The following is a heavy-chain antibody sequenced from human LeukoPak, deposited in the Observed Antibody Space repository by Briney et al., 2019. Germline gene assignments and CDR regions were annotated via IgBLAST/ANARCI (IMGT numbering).Heavy chain of an antibody. CDR1: GYTFTSYG. CDR3: ARDPMITFGGVIRFDY. Sequence: ASVKVSCKASGYTFTSYGISWVRQAPRQGLEWMGWISAYNGNTNYAQKLQGRVTMTTDTSTSTAYMELRSLRSDDTAVYYCARDPMITFGGVIRFDYWGQGTLVTVSS. J-gene: IGHJ4*02. V-gene: IGHV1-18*01. D-gene: IGHD3-16*01. CDR2: ISAYNGNT.